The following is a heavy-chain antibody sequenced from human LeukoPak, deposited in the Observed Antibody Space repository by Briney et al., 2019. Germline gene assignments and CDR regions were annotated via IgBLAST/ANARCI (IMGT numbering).Heavy chain of an antibody. D-gene: IGHD6-13*01. CDR3: ARVGSSSWYSWFDP. J-gene: IGHJ5*02. CDR1: GGSISSDY. CDR2: ISYSGST. Sequence: SETLSLTCTVSGGSISSDYWSWIRQPPGKGLEWTGNISYSGSTNYNPSLKSRVTISVDTSKKQFSLKLSSVTAADTAVYYCARVGSSSWYSWFDPWGQGTLVTVSS. V-gene: IGHV4-59*01.